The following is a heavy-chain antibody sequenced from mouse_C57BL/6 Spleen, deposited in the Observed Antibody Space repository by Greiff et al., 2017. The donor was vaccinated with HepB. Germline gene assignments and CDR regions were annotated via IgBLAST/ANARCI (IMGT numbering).Heavy chain of an antibody. CDR3: ARSYSNYERAMDY. CDR2: IYPGDGDT. CDR1: GYAFSSYW. Sequence: QVQLQQSGAELVKPGASVKISCKASGYAFSSYWMNWVKQRPGKGLEWIGQIYPGDGDTNYNGKFKGKATLTADKSSSTAYMQLSSLTSEDSAVYFCARSYSNYERAMDYWGQGTSVTVSS. J-gene: IGHJ4*01. D-gene: IGHD2-5*01. V-gene: IGHV1-80*01.